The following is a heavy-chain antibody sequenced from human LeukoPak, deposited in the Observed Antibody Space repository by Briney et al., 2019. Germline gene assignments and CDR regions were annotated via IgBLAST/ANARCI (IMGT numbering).Heavy chain of an antibody. CDR1: GFTFSSYA. Sequence: GGSVTLSCAASGFTFSSYAMSWVREAPGKGLVGVSHIRGSGGSTYYADSVKGRFTISRDNSKNTLYLQMNSLRDEERAVYDCVYLYDDCAILPCAFGGQSTVVPVSS. J-gene: IGHJ1*01. CDR2: IRGSGGST. D-gene: IGHD4-17*01. CDR3: VYLYDDCAILPCAF. V-gene: IGHV3-23*01.